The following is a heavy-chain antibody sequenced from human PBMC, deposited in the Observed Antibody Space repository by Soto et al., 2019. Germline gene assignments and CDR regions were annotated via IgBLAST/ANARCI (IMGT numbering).Heavy chain of an antibody. CDR3: ARVHSGWSSGLGLDV. J-gene: IGHJ6*02. V-gene: IGHV4-59*02. CDR1: GASVSSYF. D-gene: IGHD6-19*01. CDR2: IYNSGRT. Sequence: PSETLSLTCTVSGASVSSYFWSWVRQPPGKGLEWIGYIYNSGRTNYNPSLKSRVTISLDTSDNDFSLRLTSLTAADTAVYYCARVHSGWSSGLGLDVWGQGTTVTVSS.